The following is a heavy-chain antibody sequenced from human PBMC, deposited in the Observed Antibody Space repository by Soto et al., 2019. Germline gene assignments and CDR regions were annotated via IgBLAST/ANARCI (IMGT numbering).Heavy chain of an antibody. CDR3: ARDLNDFWSGYLSLDY. D-gene: IGHD3-3*01. J-gene: IGHJ4*02. CDR2: IWYDGSNK. CDR1: GFTFSSYG. V-gene: IGHV3-33*01. Sequence: PGGSLRLSCAASGFTFSSYGMHWVRQAPGKGLEWVAGIWYDGSNKYYADSVKGRFIISRDNSKNTLFLQMNSLRAEDTAVYYCARDLNDFWSGYLSLDYWGQGT.